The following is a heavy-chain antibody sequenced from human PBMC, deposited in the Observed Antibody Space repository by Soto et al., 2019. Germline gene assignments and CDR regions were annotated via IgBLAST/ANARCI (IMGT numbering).Heavy chain of an antibody. CDR2: ISGSGGST. D-gene: IGHD6-19*01. J-gene: IGHJ3*02. CDR3: AKDRGNTVAGLPYYHDAFDI. CDR1: GFTFSSYA. Sequence: HPGGSLRLSCAASGFTFSSYAMSWVRQAPGKGLEWVSAISGSGGSTYYAVSVKGRFTISRDNSKNTLYLQMNSLRAEDTAVYYCAKDRGNTVAGLPYYHDAFDIWGQGTMVTVSS. V-gene: IGHV3-23*01.